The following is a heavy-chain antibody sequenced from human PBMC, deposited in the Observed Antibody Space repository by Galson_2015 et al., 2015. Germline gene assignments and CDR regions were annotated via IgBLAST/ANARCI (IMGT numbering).Heavy chain of an antibody. V-gene: IGHV3-33*01. Sequence: SLRLSCAASGFTFSSYGLHWFRQAPGKGLEWVALIWHDGSNKYYADSVKGRFTISRDNSKNTLHLQMDSLRAEDTAVYYCARDRGHCSGGSCYPEGFDYWGQGTLVTVSS. CDR2: IWHDGSNK. CDR1: GFTFSSYG. D-gene: IGHD2-15*01. J-gene: IGHJ4*02. CDR3: ARDRGHCSGGSCYPEGFDY.